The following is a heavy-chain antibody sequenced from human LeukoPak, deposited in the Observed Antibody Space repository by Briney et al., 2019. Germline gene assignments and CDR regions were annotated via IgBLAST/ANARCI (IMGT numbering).Heavy chain of an antibody. CDR3: ARDRYLRVVSGYYYYGMDV. D-gene: IGHD3-22*01. V-gene: IGHV3-11*04. J-gene: IGHJ6*02. Sequence: GGSLRLSCAASGFTFSDYYMSWIRQAPGKGLEWVSYISSSGSTIYYADSVKGRFTISRDNAKNSLYLQMNSLRAEDTAVYYCARDRYLRVVSGYYYYGMDVWGQGTTVTVSS. CDR2: ISSSGSTI. CDR1: GFTFSDYY.